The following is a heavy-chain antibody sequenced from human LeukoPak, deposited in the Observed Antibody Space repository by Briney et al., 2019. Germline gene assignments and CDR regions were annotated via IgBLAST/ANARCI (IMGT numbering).Heavy chain of an antibody. D-gene: IGHD4-17*01. V-gene: IGHV4-59*12. CDR1: GGSISSYY. CDR2: IYYSGST. CDR3: ARWDATVTRPSYFDY. Sequence: SETLSLTCTVSGGSISSYYWSWIRQPPGKGLEWIGYIYYSGSTNYNPSLKSRVTISVDTSKNQFSLKLSSVTAADTAVYYCARWDATVTRPSYFDYWGQGTLVTVSS. J-gene: IGHJ4*02.